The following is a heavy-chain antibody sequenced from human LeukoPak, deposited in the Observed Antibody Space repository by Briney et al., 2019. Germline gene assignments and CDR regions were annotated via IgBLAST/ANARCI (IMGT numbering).Heavy chain of an antibody. J-gene: IGHJ4*02. V-gene: IGHV3-15*01. Sequence: KAGGSLRLSCAASGFTFSNAWMSWVRQAPGKGLEWVGRIKSKTDGGTTDYAAPVKGRFTISRDDSKNTLYLQMNSLKTEDTAVYYCTTEGPYYYDWYYFDYWGQGTLVTVSS. CDR1: GFTFSNAW. CDR3: TTEGPYYYDWYYFDY. CDR2: IKSKTDGGTT. D-gene: IGHD3-22*01.